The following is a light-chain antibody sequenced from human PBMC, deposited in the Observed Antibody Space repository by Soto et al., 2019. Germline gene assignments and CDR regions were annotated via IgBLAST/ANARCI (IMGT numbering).Light chain of an antibody. CDR2: DVS. V-gene: IGLV2-14*01. Sequence: QSALTQPASVSGSPGQSIAISCTGTNGDIGGYNYVSWYQQHPGTAPKLLIYDVSNRPSGVSNRFSGSKSGNMASLTISGLQAEDEADYYCSSYTSSNTGVFGGGTKLTVL. J-gene: IGLJ3*02. CDR3: SSYTSSNTGV. CDR1: NGDIGGYNY.